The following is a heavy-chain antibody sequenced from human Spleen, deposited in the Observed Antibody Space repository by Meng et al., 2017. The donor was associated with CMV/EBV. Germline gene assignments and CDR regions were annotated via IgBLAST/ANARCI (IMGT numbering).Heavy chain of an antibody. CDR2: ISGSGGST. J-gene: IGHJ4*02. D-gene: IGHD3-22*01. Sequence: EVQLLESGGGLVQPGGSLSLSCAASGFTFSSYAMSWVRQAPGKGLEWVSAISGSGGSTYYADSVKGRFTISRDNSKNTLYLQMNSLRAEDTAVYYCANHLWNYDSSVDYWGQGTLVTVAS. CDR3: ANHLWNYDSSVDY. V-gene: IGHV3-23*01. CDR1: GFTFSSYA.